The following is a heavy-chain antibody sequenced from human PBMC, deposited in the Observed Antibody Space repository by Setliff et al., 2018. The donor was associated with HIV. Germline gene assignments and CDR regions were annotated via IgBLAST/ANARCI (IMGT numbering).Heavy chain of an antibody. CDR3: VVDYSGRYTGLDY. CDR2: IIPIFGTA. J-gene: IGHJ4*02. CDR1: GGTFSSYI. V-gene: IGHV1-69*05. Sequence: SVKVSCKASGGTFSSYITAWVRQAPGQGLEWMGGIIPIFGTANYAQKFQGRVTITTDESTSTAYMELSSLRSEDTAVYYCVVDYSGRYTGLDYWGQGTLVTVSS. D-gene: IGHD1-26*01.